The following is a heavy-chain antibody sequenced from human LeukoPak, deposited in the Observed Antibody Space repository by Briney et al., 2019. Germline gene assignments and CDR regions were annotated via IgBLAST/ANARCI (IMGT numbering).Heavy chain of an antibody. CDR1: GGSFSGYY. CDR2: INHSGST. CDR3: GSSTVVTRYYYYYGMDV. Sequence: SKTLSLTCAVYGGSFSGYYWSWIRQPPGKGLEWIGEINHSGSTNYNPSLKSRVTISVDTSKNQFSLKLSSVTAADTAVYYCGSSTVVTRYYYYYGMDVWGQGTTVTVSS. D-gene: IGHD4-23*01. V-gene: IGHV4-34*01. J-gene: IGHJ6*02.